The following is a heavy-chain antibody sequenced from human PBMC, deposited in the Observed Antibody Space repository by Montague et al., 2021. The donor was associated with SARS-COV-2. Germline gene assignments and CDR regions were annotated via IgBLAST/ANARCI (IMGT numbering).Heavy chain of an antibody. Sequence: SETLSLTCTVSGASISGYYWSWIRQSPGKGLEWIGYIYYSGSTKYNPFLESRVTVSVDRSKNQVSLKLSSVTPADTAVYYCARLLRSCSNGVCRTYYYYAMDVWGQGTTVTVSS. CDR1: GASISGYY. V-gene: IGHV4-59*01. CDR3: ARLLRSCSNGVCRTYYYYAMDV. J-gene: IGHJ6*02. CDR2: IYYSGST. D-gene: IGHD2-8*01.